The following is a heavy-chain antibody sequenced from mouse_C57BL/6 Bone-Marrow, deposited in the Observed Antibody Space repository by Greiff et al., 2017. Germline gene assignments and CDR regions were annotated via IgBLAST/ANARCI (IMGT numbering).Heavy chain of an antibody. Sequence: QVQLQQSGSELRSPGSSVKLSCKDFDSEVFPIAYMSWVRQKPGHGFEWIGGILPSIGRTIYGEKFEDKATLDADTLSNTAYLELNSLTSEDSAIYYCARRGYDYDGDYFDYWGQGTTLTVSS. D-gene: IGHD2-4*01. CDR1: DSEVFPIAY. CDR3: ARRGYDYDGDYFDY. V-gene: IGHV15-2*01. J-gene: IGHJ2*01. CDR2: ILPSIGRT.